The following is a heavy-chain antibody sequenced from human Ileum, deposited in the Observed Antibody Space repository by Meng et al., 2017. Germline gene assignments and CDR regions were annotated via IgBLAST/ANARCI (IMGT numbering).Heavy chain of an antibody. V-gene: IGHV3-23*01. CDR3: VTDSSSYYRWNY. CDR1: GDSITNTN. D-gene: IGHD3-22*01. CDR2: ISGSGGST. Sequence: GQLQESGPGVVKPSGTLSLTCAVSGDSITNTNWWNWVRQAPGKGLEWVSAISGSGGSTYYADSVKGRFTMSRDNSKNTLFLQMDSLRAEDTGIYYCVTDSSSYYRWNYWGQGTLVTVSS. J-gene: IGHJ4*02.